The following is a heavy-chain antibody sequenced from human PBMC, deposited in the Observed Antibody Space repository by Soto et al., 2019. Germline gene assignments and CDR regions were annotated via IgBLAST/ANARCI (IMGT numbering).Heavy chain of an antibody. D-gene: IGHD5-12*01. J-gene: IGHJ6*02. CDR3: AKDMASGQGPRANSYDYYGMDV. CDR1: GFTFDDYA. Sequence: EVQLVESGGGLVQPGRSLRLSCAASGFTFDDYAMHWVRQAPGKGLEWVSGISWNSGSIGYADSVKGRFTISRDNAKNSLYLQMNSLRAEDTALYYCAKDMASGQGPRANSYDYYGMDVWGQGTTVTVSS. CDR2: ISWNSGSI. V-gene: IGHV3-9*01.